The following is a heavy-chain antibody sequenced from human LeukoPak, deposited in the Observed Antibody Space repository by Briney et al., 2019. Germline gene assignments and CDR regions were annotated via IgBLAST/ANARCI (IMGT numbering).Heavy chain of an antibody. J-gene: IGHJ4*02. CDR2: IGTAGDT. CDR1: GFTFSTYD. CDR3: ARSRGGSGSYFDFDY. V-gene: IGHV3-13*01. Sequence: GGSLRLSCAASGFTFSTYDMHWVRQATGKGLEWVSGIGTAGDTYYAGSVKGRFTISRGNARNSLYLQMNSLRAGDTAVYYCARSRGGSGSYFDFDYWGQGTLVSVSS. D-gene: IGHD3-10*01.